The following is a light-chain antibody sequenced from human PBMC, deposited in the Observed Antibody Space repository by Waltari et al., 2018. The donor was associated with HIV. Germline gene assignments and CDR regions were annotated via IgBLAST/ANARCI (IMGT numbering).Light chain of an antibody. CDR1: SSDISTYDF. Sequence: QSALTQPASVSGSPGQSITISCSGTSSDISTYDFFSWYQQHPAKAPKLSIYDVTARPSGVSRRFSGSKSGSTASLTISSIQADDEADYYCSSYTTSNTVVFGPGTKLSVL. CDR2: DVT. CDR3: SSYTTSNTVV. V-gene: IGLV2-14*03. J-gene: IGLJ2*01.